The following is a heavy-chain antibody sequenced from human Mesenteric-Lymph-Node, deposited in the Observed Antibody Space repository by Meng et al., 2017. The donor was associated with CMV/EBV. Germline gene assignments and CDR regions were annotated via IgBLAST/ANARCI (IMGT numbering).Heavy chain of an antibody. CDR3: VDFWSGLDAFDI. CDR1: GFSLSTSPVG. CDR2: IYYNDDK. V-gene: IGHV2-5*01. J-gene: IGHJ3*02. D-gene: IGHD3-3*01. Sequence: SGPTLVKPTQTLTLTCTFSGFSLSTSPVGVGWIRQPPGKALEWLALIYYNDDKRYSPSLRRRLTITRDTSKNQVVFSMTNMDPVDTATYYCVDFWSGLDAFDIWGQGTMVTVSS.